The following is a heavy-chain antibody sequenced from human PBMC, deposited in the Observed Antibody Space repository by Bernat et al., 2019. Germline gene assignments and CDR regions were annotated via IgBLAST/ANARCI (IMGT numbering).Heavy chain of an antibody. CDR3: AREEAYYYYGMDV. J-gene: IGHJ6*02. Sequence: EVQLVESGGGLVQPGGSLRLSCAASGFTFSSYSMNWVRQAPGKGLEWVSYISISSSTIYYADSVKGRFTISRDNAKNSLYLQMNSLRAEDTAVYYCAREEAYYYYGMDVWGQGTTVTVSS. CDR1: GFTFSSYS. V-gene: IGHV3-48*01. CDR2: ISISSSTI.